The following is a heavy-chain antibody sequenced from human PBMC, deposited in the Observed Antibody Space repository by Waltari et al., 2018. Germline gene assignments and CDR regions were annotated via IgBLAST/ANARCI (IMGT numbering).Heavy chain of an antibody. CDR1: GFTFRSCS. Sequence: EVQLVESGGGLVQHGGSLRLCCAASGFTFRSCSMLWVRQAPGKGLEWVSYISSSSSTIYYADSVKGRFTISRDNAKNSLYLQMNSLRAEDTAVYYCARRTGDRPNDYWGQGTLVTVSS. D-gene: IGHD7-27*01. V-gene: IGHV3-48*04. CDR2: ISSSSSTI. CDR3: ARRTGDRPNDY. J-gene: IGHJ4*02.